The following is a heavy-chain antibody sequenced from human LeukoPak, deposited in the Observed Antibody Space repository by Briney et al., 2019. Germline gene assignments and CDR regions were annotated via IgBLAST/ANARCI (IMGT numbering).Heavy chain of an antibody. J-gene: IGHJ4*02. CDR2: IIPILGIA. D-gene: IGHD2-15*01. CDR3: ARDKGSRVPIDY. CDR1: GGTFSSYA. V-gene: IGHV1-69*04. Sequence: SVKVSCKASGGTFSSYAISWVRQAPGQGLEWMGRIIPILGIANYAQKFQGRVTITADKSTSTAYMELSSLRSEDTAVYYCARDKGSRVPIDYWGQGTLVTVSS.